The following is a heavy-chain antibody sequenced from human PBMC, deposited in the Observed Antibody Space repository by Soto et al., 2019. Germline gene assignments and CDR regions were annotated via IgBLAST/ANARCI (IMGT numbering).Heavy chain of an antibody. CDR3: AREPRSSGYLVG. Sequence: SETLSLTCAVSGDSISSGYHWAWIRQPPGKGLEWVGYIYYSGSTYYNPSLKSRVTVSLDTSKNQFSLNLSSVTAADTAVYYCAREPRSSGYLVGWGQGTLVTSPQ. V-gene: IGHV4-38-2*02. J-gene: IGHJ4*02. CDR1: GDSISSGYH. CDR2: IYYSGST. D-gene: IGHD3-22*01.